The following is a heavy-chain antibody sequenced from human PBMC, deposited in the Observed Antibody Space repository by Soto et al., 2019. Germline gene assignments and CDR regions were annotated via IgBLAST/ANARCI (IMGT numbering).Heavy chain of an antibody. CDR2: IYSGGST. D-gene: IGHD3-10*01. J-gene: IGHJ4*02. CDR3: ARGSTDSYPGSRIFDF. Sequence: GGSLRLSCAASGFTVSSNYMSWVRQAPGKGLEWVSVIYSGGSTYYADSVKGRFTISRDNSKNTLYLQMNSLRAEDTAVYYCARGSTDSYPGSRIFDFWGRGTLVTVSS. V-gene: IGHV3-53*01. CDR1: GFTVSSNY.